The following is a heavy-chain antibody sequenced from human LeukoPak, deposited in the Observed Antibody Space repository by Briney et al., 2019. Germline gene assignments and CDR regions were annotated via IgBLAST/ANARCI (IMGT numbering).Heavy chain of an antibody. Sequence: SETLSLTCTVSGDSISSSSYYWGWIRQPPGKGLEWIGSIYYSGSTYYNPSLKSRVTISVDTSKNQFSLKLSSVTAADTAVYYCARAIWLSSSGWYPSPSYAFDIWGQGTMVTVSS. D-gene: IGHD6-19*01. J-gene: IGHJ3*02. CDR3: ARAIWLSSSGWYPSPSYAFDI. V-gene: IGHV4-39*01. CDR2: IYYSGST. CDR1: GDSISSSSYY.